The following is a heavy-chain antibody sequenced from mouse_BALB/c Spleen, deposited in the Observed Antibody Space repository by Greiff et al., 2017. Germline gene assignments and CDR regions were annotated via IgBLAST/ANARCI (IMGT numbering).Heavy chain of an antibody. V-gene: IGHV2-9*02. Sequence: QVQLQQSGPGLVAPSQSLSITCTVSGFSLTSYGVHWVRQPPGKGLEWLGVIWAGGSTNYNSALMSRLSISKDNSKSQVFLKMNSLQTDDTAMYYCARERELLGYYYAMDYWGQGTSVTVSS. CDR2: IWAGGST. CDR3: ARERELLGYYYAMDY. D-gene: IGHD2-10*02. J-gene: IGHJ4*01. CDR1: GFSLTSYG.